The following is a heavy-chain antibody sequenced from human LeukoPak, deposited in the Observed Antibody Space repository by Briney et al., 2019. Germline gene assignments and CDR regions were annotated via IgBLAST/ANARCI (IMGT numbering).Heavy chain of an antibody. V-gene: IGHV3-30-3*01. CDR3: ARAEDGDYVYYYHGMDV. D-gene: IGHD4-17*01. J-gene: IGHJ6*02. Sequence: GGSLRLSCAASGFTFSNYDVHWVRQAPGKGLEWVAFISSDGSNEYYADSVKGRFTISRDNAKNTLYLQMNSLRAEDTAVYYCARAEDGDYVYYYHGMDVWGQGTTVTVSS. CDR2: ISSDGSNE. CDR1: GFTFSNYD.